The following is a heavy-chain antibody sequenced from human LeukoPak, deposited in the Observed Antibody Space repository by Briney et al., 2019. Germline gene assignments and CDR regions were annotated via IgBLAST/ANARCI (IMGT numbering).Heavy chain of an antibody. V-gene: IGHV1-69*13. CDR2: IIPIFGTA. Sequence: ASVKVSCKASGGSFSSYGISWVRQAPGQGLEWMGGIIPIFGTAKYAQKFQGRVTIIADESTSTAYMELSSLRSEDTAVYYCARDRSRDGYAQRRAFDYWGQGTLVTVSS. CDR3: ARDRSRDGYAQRRAFDY. J-gene: IGHJ4*02. D-gene: IGHD5-24*01. CDR1: GGSFSSYG.